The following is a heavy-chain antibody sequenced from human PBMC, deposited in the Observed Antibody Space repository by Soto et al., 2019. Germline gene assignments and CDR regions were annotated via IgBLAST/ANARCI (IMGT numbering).Heavy chain of an antibody. V-gene: IGHV3-23*01. Sequence: EVQLLESGGGLVQPGGSLRLSCAASGFTFSSYAMSWVRQAPGKGLEWVSAISGSGGSTYYADSVKGLFTISRDNSKNTLYLQMNSLRAEDTAVYYCAKYSRQLLEEGYFDYWGQGTLVTVSS. CDR3: AKYSRQLLEEGYFDY. D-gene: IGHD2-2*01. CDR2: ISGSGGST. J-gene: IGHJ4*02. CDR1: GFTFSSYA.